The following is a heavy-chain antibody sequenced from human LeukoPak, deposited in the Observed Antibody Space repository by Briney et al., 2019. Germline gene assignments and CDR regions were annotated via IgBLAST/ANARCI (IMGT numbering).Heavy chain of an antibody. J-gene: IGHJ4*02. Sequence: ASVKVSCKASGYTFTGYYMHWVRQAPGQGLEWMGWINPNSGGTNYAQKFQGRVTMTRDTSISTAYMELSRLRSDDTAVYYCARVGYDFWSGYAPDYWGQGTLVTVPS. D-gene: IGHD3-3*01. CDR1: GYTFTGYY. CDR2: INPNSGGT. V-gene: IGHV1-2*02. CDR3: ARVGYDFWSGYAPDY.